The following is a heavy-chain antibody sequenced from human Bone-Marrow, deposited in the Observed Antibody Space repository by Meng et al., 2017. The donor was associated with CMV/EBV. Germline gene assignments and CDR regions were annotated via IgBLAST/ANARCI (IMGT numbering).Heavy chain of an antibody. D-gene: IGHD6-19*01. J-gene: IGHJ3*02. CDR1: GCTFDDYT. Sequence: AGTLSLSCTASGCTFDDYTMHWVRQAPGKGLEWVVLICCDGSSTYYAASVNGRFTSSRDNSKNSLYLQMNSLRTEDTALYSCAKGDFIAVAAQGAFDIWGQGTMVTVSS. V-gene: IGHV3-43*01. CDR2: ICCDGSST. CDR3: AKGDFIAVAAQGAFDI.